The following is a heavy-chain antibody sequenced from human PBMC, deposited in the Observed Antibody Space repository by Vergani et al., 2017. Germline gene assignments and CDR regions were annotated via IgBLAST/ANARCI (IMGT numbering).Heavy chain of an antibody. CDR1: GGSISSYY. Sequence: QVQLQESGPGLVKPSETLSLTCTVSGGSISSYYWSWIRQPPGKGLEWIGHIYYSGSTNYNPSLMSRVTISVDTSQNQFSLKLSSVTAADTAVYYCARHAGSYSAYWFDPWGQGARVTVSS. CDR3: ARHAGSYSAYWFDP. J-gene: IGHJ5*02. V-gene: IGHV4-59*01. D-gene: IGHD1-26*01. CDR2: IYYSGST.